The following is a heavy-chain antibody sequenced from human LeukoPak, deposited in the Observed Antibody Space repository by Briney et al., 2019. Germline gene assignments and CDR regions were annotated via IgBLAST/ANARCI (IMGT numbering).Heavy chain of an antibody. CDR2: INPSGGST. CDR1: GYAFTSYY. CDR3: ARDIYGGNSVSPWVY. Sequence: ASVKVSCKASGYAFTSYYMHWVRQDPGQGLEWMGIINPSGGSTSYAQKFQGRVTMTSDMSTSTVYMELSSLRSEDTAVYYCARDIYGGNSVSPWVYWGQGTLVTVSS. D-gene: IGHD4-23*01. J-gene: IGHJ4*02. V-gene: IGHV1-46*01.